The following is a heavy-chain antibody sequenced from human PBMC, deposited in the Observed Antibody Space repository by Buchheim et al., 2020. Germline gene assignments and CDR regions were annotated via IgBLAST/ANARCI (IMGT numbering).Heavy chain of an antibody. Sequence: QVQLVQSGAEVKKPGSSVKVSCKASGGTFSSYTISWVRQAPGQGLEWMGRIIPILGIANYAQKFQGRVTITADKSTTTSYLELRSLRPDDTAVYFCARSMPGFGDVLDIWGQGT. CDR1: GGTFSSYT. CDR3: ARSMPGFGDVLDI. CDR2: IIPILGIA. D-gene: IGHD3-16*01. J-gene: IGHJ3*02. V-gene: IGHV1-69*02.